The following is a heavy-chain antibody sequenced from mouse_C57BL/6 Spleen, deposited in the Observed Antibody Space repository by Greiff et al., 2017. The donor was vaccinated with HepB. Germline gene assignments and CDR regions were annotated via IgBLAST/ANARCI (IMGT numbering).Heavy chain of an antibody. V-gene: IGHV1-82*01. D-gene: IGHD2-3*01. CDR3: ARDVDGYLAWFAY. CDR2: IYPGDGDT. CDR1: GYAFSSSW. Sequence: QVQLQQSGPELVKPGASVKISCKASGYAFSSSWMNWVKQRPGKGLEWIGRIYPGDGDTNYNGKFKGKATLTADKSSSTAYMQLSSLTSEDSAVYFCARDVDGYLAWFAYWGQGTLVTVSA. J-gene: IGHJ3*01.